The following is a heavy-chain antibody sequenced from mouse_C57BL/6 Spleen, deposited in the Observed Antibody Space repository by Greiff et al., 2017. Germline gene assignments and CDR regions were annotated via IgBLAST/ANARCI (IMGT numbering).Heavy chain of an antibody. J-gene: IGHJ3*01. CDR2: IDPGNGDT. CDR3: TTTGTVFAY. V-gene: IGHV14-4*01. CDR1: GFNIKDDY. D-gene: IGHD4-1*01. Sequence: EVQLQQSGAELVRPGASAKLSCPASGFNIKDDYMHGVKQRPEQGLRWIGWIDPGNGDTEYASKFQGKATITADTSSNTAYLQLSSLTSEDTAVYYCTTTGTVFAYWGQGTLVTVSA.